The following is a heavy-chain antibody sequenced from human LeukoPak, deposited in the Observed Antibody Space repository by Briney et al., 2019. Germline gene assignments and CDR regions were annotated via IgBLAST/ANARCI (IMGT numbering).Heavy chain of an antibody. CDR2: IYTSGST. CDR3: SRLTQNPSWYFDH. J-gene: IGHJ4*02. CDR1: GDSIISYY. V-gene: IGHV4-4*09. Sequence: SETLSLTCTVSGDSIISYYWSWIRQPPGPGQDRIRNIYTSGSTNYNPSLKSRVTISVDMSKNQFSLKLTSVTAADTAVYYCSRLTQNPSWYFDHWGQGTPVTVSS. D-gene: IGHD2/OR15-2a*01.